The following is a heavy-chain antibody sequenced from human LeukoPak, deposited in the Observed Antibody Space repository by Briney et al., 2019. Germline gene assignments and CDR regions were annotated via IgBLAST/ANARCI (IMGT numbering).Heavy chain of an antibody. V-gene: IGHV3-23*01. J-gene: IGHJ3*02. CDR3: ARDGDEDIVVVPAAMDAFDI. CDR1: GFTFSSYA. Sequence: GGSLRLSCAASGFTFSSYAMSWVRQAPGKGLEWVSAISGSGGSTYYADSVKGRFTISRDNSKNTLYLQMNSLRAEDTAVYYCARDGDEDIVVVPAAMDAFDIWGQGTMVTVSS. D-gene: IGHD2-2*01. CDR2: ISGSGGST.